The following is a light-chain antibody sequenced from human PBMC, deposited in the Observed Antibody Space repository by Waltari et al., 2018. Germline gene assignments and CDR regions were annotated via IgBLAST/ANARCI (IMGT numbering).Light chain of an antibody. CDR2: VNSDCSH. CDR3: QTGGHGTWV. J-gene: IGLJ3*02. CDR1: RGHSSNI. V-gene: IGLV4-69*01. Sequence: QLVLTQSPSASASLGASVTPTGTLSRGHSSNIIAWPTPQPEKGPRYLMKVNSDCSHSTGDDIPDRFSGSSSGAERYLTISSVQSEDEADYYCQTGGHGTWVFGGGTTLTVL.